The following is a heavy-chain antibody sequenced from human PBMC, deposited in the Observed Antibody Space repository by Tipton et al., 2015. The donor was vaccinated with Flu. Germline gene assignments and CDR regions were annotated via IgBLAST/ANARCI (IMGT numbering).Heavy chain of an antibody. CDR3: ARDLVQDYRDQYFGMDV. CDR2: IYYRGTT. D-gene: IGHD4-11*01. Sequence: TLSLTCTVSGGSVSPYYWNWVRQSPGKGLEWIGYIYYRGTTGYNPSLKNRVTISVDTSKNQVSLKLTSVTAADTAVYYCARDLVQDYRDQYFGMDVWGQGTTVTVSS. CDR1: GGSVSPYY. V-gene: IGHV4-59*02. J-gene: IGHJ6*02.